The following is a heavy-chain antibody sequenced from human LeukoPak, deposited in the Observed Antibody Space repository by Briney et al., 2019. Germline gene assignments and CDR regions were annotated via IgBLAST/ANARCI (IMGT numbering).Heavy chain of an antibody. CDR3: ARMGYLDY. CDR2: INSDGTST. D-gene: IGHD6-13*01. J-gene: IGHJ4*02. CDR1: GFTFIKYD. Sequence: GGSLRLSCAASGFTFIKYDIHWVRQAPGKGLVWVSRINSDGTSTDYADSAKGRFTISRDNAKNTLYLQMNSLRAEDTAVYYCARMGYLDYWGQGTLVTVSS. V-gene: IGHV3-74*01.